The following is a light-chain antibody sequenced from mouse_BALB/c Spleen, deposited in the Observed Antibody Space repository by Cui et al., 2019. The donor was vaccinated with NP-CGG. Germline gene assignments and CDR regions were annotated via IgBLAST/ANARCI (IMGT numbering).Light chain of an antibody. J-gene: IGLJ1*01. CDR1: TGAVITSNY. CDR2: GTN. V-gene: IGLV1*01. CDR3: ALWYSNHWV. Sequence: QAVLTQEFALTTSPGETVTLTCRSSTGAVITSNYANWVQEKPDHLFTGLIGGTNNRAPGVPARFSGSLIGDKAALTITGAQTEDEAIYFCALWYSNHWVFGGGTKLTVL.